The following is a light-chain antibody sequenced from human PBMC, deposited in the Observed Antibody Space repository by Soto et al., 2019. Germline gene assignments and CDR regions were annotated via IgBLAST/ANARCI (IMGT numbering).Light chain of an antibody. Sequence: EILLTQSPSTLSLSPGEGVTLSCRASQSVTVNSLAWYQQKPGQAPRLLIYAASTRAAAVPDRFTGSGSGTDFALTISRLEPEDFGVYYCQHYGDSPLTSGPGTKVDIK. J-gene: IGKJ3*01. CDR2: AAS. CDR1: QSVTVNS. V-gene: IGKV3-20*01. CDR3: QHYGDSPLT.